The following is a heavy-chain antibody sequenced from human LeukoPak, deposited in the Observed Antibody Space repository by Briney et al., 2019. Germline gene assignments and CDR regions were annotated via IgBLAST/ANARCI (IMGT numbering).Heavy chain of an antibody. D-gene: IGHD6-13*01. CDR1: GYSSTSYW. V-gene: IGHV5-51*01. CDR2: IYLGDSDT. Sequence: GESLKISCKGSGYSSTSYWIGWVRQMPGKGLEWMGIIYLGDSDTRYSPSFQGQVTISADKSISSAYLQWSSLKASDSAIYYCATSSTQVAAVGSDAFDIWGQGTLVTVSS. CDR3: ATSSTQVAAVGSDAFDI. J-gene: IGHJ3*02.